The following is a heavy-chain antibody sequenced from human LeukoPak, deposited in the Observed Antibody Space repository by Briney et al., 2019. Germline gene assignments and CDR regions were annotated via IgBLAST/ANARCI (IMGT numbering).Heavy chain of an antibody. Sequence: SGGSLRLSCTASGFTFSAFEMHWVRQPTGKGLEWVSAIGNNFKTYYLDSVRGRFTISRENAKNSVYLQMNSLRAGDTAVYYCARDLGTDTGYTNRFDLWGRGTLVTVSS. CDR1: GFTFSAFE. D-gene: IGHD3-9*01. V-gene: IGHV3-13*01. CDR3: ARDLGTDTGYTNRFDL. CDR2: IGNNFKT. J-gene: IGHJ5*02.